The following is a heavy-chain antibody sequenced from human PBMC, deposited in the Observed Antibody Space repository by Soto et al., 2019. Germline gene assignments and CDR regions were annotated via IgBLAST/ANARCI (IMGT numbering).Heavy chain of an antibody. CDR3: AHRRSGSPFDY. CDR1: GFSLSTSGVG. J-gene: IGHJ4*02. Sequence: QITLKESGPTLVKPTQPLTLTCTFSGFSLSTSGVGVGWIRQPPGKALEWLALIYWDDDKRYSPSLKSRLTXTXXTYKNQVVLTMTNMDPVDTATYYCAHRRSGSPFDYWGQGTLVTVSS. D-gene: IGHD1-26*01. V-gene: IGHV2-5*02. CDR2: IYWDDDK.